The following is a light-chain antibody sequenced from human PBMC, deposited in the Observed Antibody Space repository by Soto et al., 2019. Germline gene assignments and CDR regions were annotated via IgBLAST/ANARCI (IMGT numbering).Light chain of an antibody. CDR3: YSSRSSSSTFYV. CDR1: SSDSGGSNY. V-gene: IGLV2-14*03. CDR2: GVS. J-gene: IGLJ1*01. Sequence: QSVLTQPASVSGSPGQSITISCAGTSSDSGGSNYVSWYQRHPGKAHKLMIYGVSNRPSGVSNRFSGSKSGNTASLTISGLQAEDEADYFCYSSRSSSSTFYVFGTGTKVTVL.